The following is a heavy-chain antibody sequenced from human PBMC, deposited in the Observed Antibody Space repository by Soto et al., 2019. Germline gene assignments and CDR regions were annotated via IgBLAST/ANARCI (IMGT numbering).Heavy chain of an antibody. CDR1: GFTFSSYG. J-gene: IGHJ6*02. CDR2: ISYDGSNK. V-gene: IGHV3-30*18. CDR3: AKGEHYDSSGYYPPYGMDV. D-gene: IGHD3-22*01. Sequence: LRLSCAASGFTFSSYGMHWVRQAPGKGLEWVAVISYDGSNKYYADSVKGRFTISRDNSKNTLYLQMNSLRAEDTAVYYCAKGEHYDSSGYYPPYGMDVWGQGTTVTVSS.